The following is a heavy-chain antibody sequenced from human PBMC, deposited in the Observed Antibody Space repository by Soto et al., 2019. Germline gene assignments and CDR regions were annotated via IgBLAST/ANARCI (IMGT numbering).Heavy chain of an antibody. J-gene: IGHJ3*01. CDR2: AYYGGNT. CDR1: GDSISSYY. Sequence: QVQLQESGPGLVKPSETLSLTCTVSGDSISSYYWSWIRQPPGKGLEWIGYAYYGGNTNYNPSLKSRVTISVETSKSQFALKLNSVTVADTAGYYCATHLSAWLRMEAFDVWGPGTMVTVSS. V-gene: IGHV4-59*08. D-gene: IGHD5-12*01. CDR3: ATHLSAWLRMEAFDV.